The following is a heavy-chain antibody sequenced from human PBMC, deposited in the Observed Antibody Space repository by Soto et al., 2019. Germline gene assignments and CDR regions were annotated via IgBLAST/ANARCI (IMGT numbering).Heavy chain of an antibody. J-gene: IGHJ4*02. CDR1: GFTFSSYA. D-gene: IGHD6-13*01. V-gene: IGHV3-30-3*01. CDR2: ISYDGSNK. CDR3: ARDKGVVAAAGNDY. Sequence: QVQLVESGGGVVQPGRSLRLSCAASGFTFSSYAMHWVRQAPGKGLEWVAVISYDGSNKYYADSVKGRFTISRDNSKNTLYLRMNSLRAEDTAVYYCARDKGVVAAAGNDYWGQGTLVTVSS.